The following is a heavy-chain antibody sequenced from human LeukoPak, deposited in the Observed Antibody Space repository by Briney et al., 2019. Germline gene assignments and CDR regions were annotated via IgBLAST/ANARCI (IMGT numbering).Heavy chain of an antibody. CDR2: IIPIFGTA. J-gene: IGHJ3*02. CDR1: GGTFSSYA. D-gene: IGHD3-3*01. CDR3: ARDTPYDFWSGPQCGGAFDI. Sequence: SVKVSCKASGGTFSSYAISWVRQAPGQGLEWMGGIIPIFGTANYAQKFQGRVTITADESTSTAYMELSSLRSEDTAVYYCARDTPYDFWSGPQCGGAFDIWGQGTMVTVSS. V-gene: IGHV1-69*13.